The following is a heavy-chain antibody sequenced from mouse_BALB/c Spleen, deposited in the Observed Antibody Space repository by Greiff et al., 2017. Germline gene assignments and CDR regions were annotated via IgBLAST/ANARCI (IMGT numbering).Heavy chain of an antibody. CDR2: IDPENGDT. CDR1: GFNIKDYY. Sequence: VQLQQSGAELVRSGASVKLSCTASGFNIKDYYMHWVKQRPEQGLEWIGWIDPENGDTEYAPKFQGKATMTADTSSNTAYLQLSSLTSEDTAVYYCNVLTGKGYWGQGTTLTVAS. J-gene: IGHJ2*01. V-gene: IGHV14-4*02. D-gene: IGHD4-1*01. CDR3: NVLTGKGY.